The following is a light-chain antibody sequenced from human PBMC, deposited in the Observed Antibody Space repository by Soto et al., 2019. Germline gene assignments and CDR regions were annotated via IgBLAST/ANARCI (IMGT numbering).Light chain of an antibody. V-gene: IGKV3-15*01. CDR2: DAS. Sequence: ETLIPPSPANLSAAPGESAPPSVRASQSVNTNLAWYQQKPGQDPRLLIYDASTRATGIPASFSGSGSGTEFTLTIRSLQSEDSAVYYCQQYNNWPRTVGKGTQVDIK. CDR3: QQYNNWPRT. J-gene: IGKJ1*01. CDR1: QSVNTN.